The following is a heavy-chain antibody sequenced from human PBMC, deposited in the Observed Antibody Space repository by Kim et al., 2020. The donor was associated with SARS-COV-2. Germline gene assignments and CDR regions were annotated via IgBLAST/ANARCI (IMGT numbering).Heavy chain of an antibody. Sequence: ASVNVSCKASGYTFTTYALHWVRQAPGQRLEWMGGISTENGNTKYSQKFQGRVSITRDTSASTAYMELSSLLSEDTAVYYCARVTTSMTRGYFDYWGQGT. V-gene: IGHV1-3*04. CDR1: GYTFTTYA. D-gene: IGHD4-17*01. J-gene: IGHJ4*02. CDR3: ARVTTSMTRGYFDY. CDR2: ISTENGNT.